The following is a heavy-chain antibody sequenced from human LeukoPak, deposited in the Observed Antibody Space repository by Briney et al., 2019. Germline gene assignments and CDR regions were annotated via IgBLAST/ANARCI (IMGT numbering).Heavy chain of an antibody. CDR1: GYTFTSYG. J-gene: IGHJ4*02. V-gene: IGHV1-24*01. CDR2: FDPEDGET. D-gene: IGHD6-19*01. Sequence: ASVKVSCKASGYTFTSYGISWVRQAPGKGLEWMGGFDPEDGETIYAQKFQGRVTMAEDTSTDTAYMELSSLRSEDTAVYYCATRVYSSGWSPFDYWGQGTLVTVSS. CDR3: ATRVYSSGWSPFDY.